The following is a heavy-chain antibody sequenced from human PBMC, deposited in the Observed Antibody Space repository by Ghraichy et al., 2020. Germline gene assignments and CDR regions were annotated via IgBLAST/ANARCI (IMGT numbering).Heavy chain of an antibody. CDR2: FSGSGGST. Sequence: GGSLRLYCAASGFTFSNYAMTWVRQAPGKGLEWVSAFSGSGGSTYYADSVKGRFTISRDNSKNMLYLQMNSLRAEDTAVYYCAKDLYPSGSGTSSLFDYWGQGTLVTVSS. J-gene: IGHJ4*02. V-gene: IGHV3-23*01. D-gene: IGHD3-10*01. CDR3: AKDLYPSGSGTSSLFDY. CDR1: GFTFSNYA.